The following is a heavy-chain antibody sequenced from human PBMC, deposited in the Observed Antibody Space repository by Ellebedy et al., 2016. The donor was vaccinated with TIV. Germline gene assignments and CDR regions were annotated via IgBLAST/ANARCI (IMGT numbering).Heavy chain of an antibody. V-gene: IGHV3-11*06. Sequence: PGGSLRLSCAASGFTFSDYYMSWIRQAPGQGLERVSYIRSSSSYTNYADSVKGRFTISRDNAKNSLFLQMNSLRAEDTAVYYCASYCSSTSCPTDYYYGLDVWGQGTTVTVSS. CDR2: IRSSSSYT. J-gene: IGHJ6*02. CDR3: ASYCSSTSCPTDYYYGLDV. D-gene: IGHD2-2*01. CDR1: GFTFSDYY.